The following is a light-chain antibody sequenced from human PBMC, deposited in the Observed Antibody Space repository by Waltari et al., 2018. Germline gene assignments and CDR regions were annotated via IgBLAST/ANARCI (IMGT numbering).Light chain of an antibody. CDR1: QSISTN. V-gene: IGKV3-15*01. CDR2: GAS. CDR3: QHYHNWPPIT. Sequence: EIVMTQSPATLSVSPGERATLSCRASQSISTNLAWYQQKPGQAPRLLIYGASTRATGFPARFSGSGFWTEFPLTISSLRSEDFAVYYCQHYHNWPPITFGQGTRLEIK. J-gene: IGKJ5*01.